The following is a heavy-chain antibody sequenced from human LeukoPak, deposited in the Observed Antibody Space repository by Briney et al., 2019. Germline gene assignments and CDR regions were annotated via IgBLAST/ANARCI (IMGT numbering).Heavy chain of an antibody. Sequence: QPGGSLRLSCAASGNYWMHWVRQAPGKGLVWVSHINSDGSWTSYADSVKGRFTISRDNSKNTLFLQMNSLRAEDTAGYSCAKNLYCGGGSCYPSALGMDVWGQGTTVTVSS. J-gene: IGHJ6*02. V-gene: IGHV3-74*01. CDR2: INSDGSWT. CDR1: GNYW. D-gene: IGHD2-15*01. CDR3: AKNLYCGGGSCYPSALGMDV.